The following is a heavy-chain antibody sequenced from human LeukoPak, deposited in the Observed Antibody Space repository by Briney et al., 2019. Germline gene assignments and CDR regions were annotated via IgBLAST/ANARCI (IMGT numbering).Heavy chain of an antibody. Sequence: PSETLSLTCTVSGGSISSSSYYWGWIRQPPGKGLEWIGSIYYSGSTYYNPSLKSRVTISVDTSKNQFSLKLSSVTAADTAVYYCARGLWGDYYYYYYMDVWGKGTTVTVSS. J-gene: IGHJ6*03. CDR2: IYYSGST. D-gene: IGHD3-10*01. V-gene: IGHV4-39*07. CDR3: ARGLWGDYYYYYYMDV. CDR1: GGSISSSSYY.